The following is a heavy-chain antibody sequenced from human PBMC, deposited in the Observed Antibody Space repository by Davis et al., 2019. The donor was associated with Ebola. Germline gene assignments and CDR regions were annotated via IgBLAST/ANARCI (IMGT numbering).Heavy chain of an antibody. D-gene: IGHD1-26*01. CDR2: IYYSGST. J-gene: IGHJ4*02. CDR1: GGSISSSSYY. Sequence: PSETLSLTCTVSGGSISSSSYYWGWIRQPPGKGLEWIGSIYYSGSTYYNPSLKSRVTISVDTSKNQFSLKLSSVTAADTAVYYCVEWEEEYYFDYWGQGTLVTVSS. V-gene: IGHV4-39*01. CDR3: VEWEEEYYFDY.